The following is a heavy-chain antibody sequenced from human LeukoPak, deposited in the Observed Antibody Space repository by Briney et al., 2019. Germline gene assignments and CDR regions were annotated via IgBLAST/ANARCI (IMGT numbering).Heavy chain of an antibody. D-gene: IGHD6-25*01. CDR1: GFTLGSYE. J-gene: IGHJ4*02. CDR3: AGGYSSDWGLFDY. CDR2: ISSSGSTI. Sequence: PGGSLRLSCAASGFTLGSYEMNWVGQAPGKGLEWVSYISSSGSTIYYADSVKGRFTISRDNAKNSLYLQMNSLRAEDTAVYYCAGGYSSDWGLFDYWGQGTLVTVSP. V-gene: IGHV3-48*03.